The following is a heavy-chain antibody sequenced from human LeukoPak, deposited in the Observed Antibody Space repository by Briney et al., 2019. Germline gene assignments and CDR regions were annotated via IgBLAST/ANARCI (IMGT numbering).Heavy chain of an antibody. Sequence: GGSLRLSCAASGFTFDDYAMHWVRQAPGKGLEWVSGISWNSGIIDYADSVKGRFTISRDNAKNSLYLQMNSLRAEDTAVYYCARDLYGSGRYQRDYWGQGTLVTVSS. CDR2: ISWNSGII. CDR3: ARDLYGSGRYQRDY. V-gene: IGHV3-9*01. CDR1: GFTFDDYA. D-gene: IGHD3-10*01. J-gene: IGHJ4*02.